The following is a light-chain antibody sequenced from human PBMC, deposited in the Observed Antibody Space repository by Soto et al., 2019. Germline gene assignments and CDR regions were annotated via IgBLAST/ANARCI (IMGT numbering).Light chain of an antibody. J-gene: IGKJ1*01. CDR3: QQYNSYSQT. CDR1: QTISHW. Sequence: DIQMTQSPSTLSGSVVYIVTITCRASQTISHWLAWYQQKPGKAPKLLIYDASSLESGVPSRFSGSGSGTEFTLTISSLQPDDFATYCCQQYNSYSQTFGLGTKVDIK. CDR2: DAS. V-gene: IGKV1-5*01.